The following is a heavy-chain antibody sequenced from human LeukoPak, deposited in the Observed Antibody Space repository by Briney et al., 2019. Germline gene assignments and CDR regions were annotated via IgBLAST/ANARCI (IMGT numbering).Heavy chain of an antibody. V-gene: IGHV3-30-3*01. D-gene: IGHD2-8*02. CDR2: ISYDGSNK. Sequence: GGSLRLSCAASGFTFSSYAMHWVRQAPGKGLEWVAVISYDGSNKYYADSVKGRFTISRDNSKNTLYLQMNSLRAEDTAVYYCAGSTVYYYYMDVWGKGTTVTVSS. CDR3: AGSTVYYYYMDV. J-gene: IGHJ6*03. CDR1: GFTFSSYA.